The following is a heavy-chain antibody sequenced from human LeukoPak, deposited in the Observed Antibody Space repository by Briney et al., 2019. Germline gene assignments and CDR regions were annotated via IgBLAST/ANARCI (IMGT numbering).Heavy chain of an antibody. J-gene: IGHJ4*01. Sequence: GESLRLSCAGAGYSFTNYWIAWVRQMPGKGLEWMGIIYPGDSDTRYSPSFQGQVTISADKSISTAYLQWSSLKASDTAMYYCARSDTAMVNVFDYWGHGTLVTVSS. D-gene: IGHD5-18*01. CDR2: IYPGDSDT. V-gene: IGHV5-51*01. CDR3: ARSDTAMVNVFDY. CDR1: GYSFTNYW.